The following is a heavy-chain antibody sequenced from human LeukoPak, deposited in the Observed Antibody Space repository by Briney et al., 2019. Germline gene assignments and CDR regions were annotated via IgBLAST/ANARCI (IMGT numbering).Heavy chain of an antibody. CDR2: ISWNSGSI. CDR3: AKDMGSGWYYDY. D-gene: IGHD6-19*01. CDR1: GFTFDDYA. V-gene: IGHV3-9*01. J-gene: IGHJ4*02. Sequence: GGSLRLSCAASGFTFDDYAMHWVRQAPGKGLEWVSGISWNSGSIGYADSVKGRFTISRDNAKNSLYLQMNSLRAEDTALYYCAKDMGSGWYYDYWGQGTLVTVSP.